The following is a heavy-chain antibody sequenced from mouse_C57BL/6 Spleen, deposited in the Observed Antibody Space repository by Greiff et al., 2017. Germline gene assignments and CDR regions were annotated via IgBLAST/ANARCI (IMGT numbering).Heavy chain of an antibody. J-gene: IGHJ4*01. CDR2: INPSTGGT. V-gene: IGHV1-42*01. CDR1: GYSFTGYY. D-gene: IGHD4-1*01. Sequence: VQLQQSGPELVKPGASVKISCKASGYSFTGYYMNWVKQSPEKSLEWIGEINPSTGGTTYNQKFKAKATLTVDKSSSTAYMQLKSLTSEDSAVYYCARRRELGDYYAMDYWGQGTSVTVSS. CDR3: ARRRELGDYYAMDY.